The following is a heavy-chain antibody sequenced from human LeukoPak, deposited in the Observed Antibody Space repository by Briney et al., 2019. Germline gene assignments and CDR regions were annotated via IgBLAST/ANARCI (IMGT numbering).Heavy chain of an antibody. CDR3: AKDGSSMAVEGRRAGMVV. J-gene: IGHJ6*04. Sequence: GGSLRLSCAASGFTFSSYAMSWVRQAPGKGLEWVANINGSGGSKYYADSVKGRFTISRDNSTNTLYLQMNSLRAEDTAVYDCAKDGSSMAVEGRRAGMVVWGGGATVSVSS. D-gene: IGHD6-19*01. CDR1: GFTFSSYA. V-gene: IGHV3-23*01. CDR2: INGSGGSK.